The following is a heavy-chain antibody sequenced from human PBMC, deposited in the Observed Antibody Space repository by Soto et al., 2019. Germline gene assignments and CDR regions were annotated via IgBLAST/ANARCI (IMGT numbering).Heavy chain of an antibody. CDR2: ISGSGGST. V-gene: IGHV3-23*01. CDR3: ALMANIVVVPAAMTDY. D-gene: IGHD2-2*01. Sequence: GGSLRLSCAASGFTFSSYAMHWVRQAPGKGLEWVSAISGSGGSTYYADSVKGRFTISRDNSKNTLYLQMNSLRAEDTAVYYCALMANIVVVPAAMTDYWGQGTLVTVSS. J-gene: IGHJ4*02. CDR1: GFTFSSYA.